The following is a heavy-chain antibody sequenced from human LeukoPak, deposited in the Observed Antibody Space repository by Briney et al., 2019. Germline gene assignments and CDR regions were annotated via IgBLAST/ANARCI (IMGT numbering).Heavy chain of an antibody. CDR2: ISSSSSYI. CDR3: ARDGEYSSSSGY. J-gene: IGHJ4*02. Sequence: PGRSLRLSCAASGFTFSSYSMNWVRQAPGKGLEWVSSISSSSSYIYYADSVKGRFTISRDNAKNSLYLQMNSLRAEDTAVYYCARDGEYSSSSGYWGQGTLVTVSS. CDR1: GFTFSSYS. V-gene: IGHV3-21*01. D-gene: IGHD6-6*01.